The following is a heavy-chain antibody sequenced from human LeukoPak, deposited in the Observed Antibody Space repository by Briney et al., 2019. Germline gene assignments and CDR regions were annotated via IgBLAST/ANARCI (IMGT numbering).Heavy chain of an antibody. V-gene: IGHV4-39*01. Sequence: PSDTVSLICTVWGGSLSSSYKYCGWVRQPPGRGLEWIGCIYYNGITYYNPSLKSRLTISVDTSKNQFSLKLTSVTAADTAVYYCARSTAAEGPTHNWFDPWGQGTLVTVSS. D-gene: IGHD6-13*01. CDR2: IYYNGIT. J-gene: IGHJ5*02. CDR3: ARSTAAEGPTHNWFDP. CDR1: GGSLSSSYKY.